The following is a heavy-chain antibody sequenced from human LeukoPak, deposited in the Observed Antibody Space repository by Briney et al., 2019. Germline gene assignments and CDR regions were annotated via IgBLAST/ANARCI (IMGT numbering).Heavy chain of an antibody. V-gene: IGHV3-23*01. J-gene: IGHJ4*02. CDR3: AKDPYYDSSGYYRY. CDR1: GFTFSDFA. Sequence: PGGSLRLSCAASGFTFSDFAMSWVRQGPGKGLEWVSAISVSGNTYHADSVKGRFTISRDNSKNTLNLQMNSLRAEDTAVYYCAKDPYYDSSGYYRYWGQGTLVTVSS. CDR2: ISVSGNT. D-gene: IGHD3-22*01.